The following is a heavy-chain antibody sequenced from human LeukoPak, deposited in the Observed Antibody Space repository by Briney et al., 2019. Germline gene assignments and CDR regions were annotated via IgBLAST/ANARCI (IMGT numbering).Heavy chain of an antibody. Sequence: SETLSLTCTVSGGSISSYYWSWIRQPPGKGLEWIGYIYYSGSTNYNPSLKSRVTISVGTSKNQFSLKLSSVTAADTAVYYCARAIAAAGLYYFDYWGQGTLVTVSS. J-gene: IGHJ4*02. CDR2: IYYSGST. D-gene: IGHD6-13*01. V-gene: IGHV4-59*01. CDR1: GGSISSYY. CDR3: ARAIAAAGLYYFDY.